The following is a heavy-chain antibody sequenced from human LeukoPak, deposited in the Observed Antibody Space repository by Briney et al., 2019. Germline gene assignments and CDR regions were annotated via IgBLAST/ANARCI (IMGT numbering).Heavy chain of an antibody. CDR2: IWYDGSDS. D-gene: IGHD3-9*01. J-gene: IGHJ5*02. CDR3: ARDMDTTGYYSWFDP. CDR1: GFTFSGHG. V-gene: IGHV3-33*07. Sequence: PGGSLRLSCAASGFTFSGHGMYWVRQAPGKGLEWVAVIWYDGSDSRSADSVKGRFTISRDNSKNTLYLQMNSLRAEDTAVYYCARDMDTTGYYSWFDPWGQGTLVTVSS.